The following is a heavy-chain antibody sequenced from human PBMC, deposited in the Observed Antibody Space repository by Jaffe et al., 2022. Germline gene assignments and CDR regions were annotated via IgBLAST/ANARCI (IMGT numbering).Heavy chain of an antibody. V-gene: IGHV3-48*03. Sequence: EVQLVESGGGLVQPGGSLRLSCAASGFTFSSYEMNWVRQAPGKGLEWVSYISSSGSTIYYADSVKGRFTISRDNAKNSLYLQMNSLRAEDTAVYYCARDSSSWYVGWFDPWGQGTLVTVSS. CDR3: ARDSSSWYVGWFDP. CDR1: GFTFSSYE. D-gene: IGHD6-13*01. CDR2: ISSSGSTI. J-gene: IGHJ5*02.